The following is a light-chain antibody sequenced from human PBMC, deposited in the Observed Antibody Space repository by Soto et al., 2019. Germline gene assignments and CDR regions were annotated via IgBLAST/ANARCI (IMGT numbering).Light chain of an antibody. CDR1: SSDVGGYNV. CDR3: SSHTSSSTVI. CDR2: DVR. V-gene: IGLV2-14*03. Sequence: QSALTQPASVSGSPGQSITISCTGTSSDVGGYNVVSWYQQHPGKAPKFIIYDVRNRPSGVSNRFSGSRSGNTASLTISGLQAEDEADYYCSSHTSSSTVIFGGGTQLTVL. J-gene: IGLJ2*01.